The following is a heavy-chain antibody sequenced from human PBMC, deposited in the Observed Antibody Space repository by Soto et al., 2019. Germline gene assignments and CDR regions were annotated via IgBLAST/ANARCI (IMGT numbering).Heavy chain of an antibody. CDR2: FTYSGTT. D-gene: IGHD2-15*01. CDR1: GGSISGSY. Sequence: PSETLSLTCTVSGGSISGSYWGWIRQLPGKGLEWIAYFTYSGTTNYNPSLKSRVTTSVDTSKNQFFLKLGSVTTADTAIYYCARDHRHCSGGSCYLWEYWGQGALVTVSS. V-gene: IGHV4-59*01. CDR3: ARDHRHCSGGSCYLWEY. J-gene: IGHJ4*02.